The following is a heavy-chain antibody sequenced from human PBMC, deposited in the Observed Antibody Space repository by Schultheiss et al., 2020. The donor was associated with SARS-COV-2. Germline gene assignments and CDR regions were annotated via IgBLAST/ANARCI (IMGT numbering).Heavy chain of an antibody. CDR3: AREGTDYYDSSGYYYQH. Sequence: SETLSLTCTVSGGSISSGSYYWSWIRQPAGKGLEWIGRIYTSGSTNYNPSLKSRVTISVDTSKNQFSLKLSSVTAADTAVYYCAREGTDYYDSSGYYYQHWGQVTLVTVSS. CDR2: IYTSGST. V-gene: IGHV4-61*02. J-gene: IGHJ1*01. CDR1: GGSISSGSYY. D-gene: IGHD3-22*01.